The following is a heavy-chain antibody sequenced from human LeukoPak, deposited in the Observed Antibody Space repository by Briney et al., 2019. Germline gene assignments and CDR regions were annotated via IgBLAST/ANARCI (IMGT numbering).Heavy chain of an antibody. V-gene: IGHV3-21*01. CDR3: VRDQWLAYNYYMDV. D-gene: IGHD6-19*01. CDR2: ISGSSSYI. Sequence: GGSLRLSCVGSGFTFSSYSMNWVRQAPGKGLEWVSCISGSSSYIYSADSVKGRFTISRHNAQNSLYLQMNSLRAEDTAVYFCVRDQWLAYNYYMDVWGKGTTVTVSS. J-gene: IGHJ6*03. CDR1: GFTFSSYS.